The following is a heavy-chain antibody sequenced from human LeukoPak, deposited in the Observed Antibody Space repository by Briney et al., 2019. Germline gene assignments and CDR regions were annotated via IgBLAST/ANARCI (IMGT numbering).Heavy chain of an antibody. V-gene: IGHV3-49*04. CDR1: GFTFGDYA. Sequence: PGGSLRLSCTASGFTFGDYAMSWVRQAPGKGLEWVGFIRSKAYGGTIEYAASVKGRFTISRDGSKSIAYLQMNSLKTEDTAVYYCTSSMVRGHISQSDYWGQGTLVTVSS. CDR3: TSSMVRGHISQSDY. CDR2: IRSKAYGGTI. D-gene: IGHD3-10*01. J-gene: IGHJ4*02.